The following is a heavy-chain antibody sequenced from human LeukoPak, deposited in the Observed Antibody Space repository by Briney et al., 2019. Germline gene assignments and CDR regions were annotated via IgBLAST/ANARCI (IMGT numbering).Heavy chain of an antibody. J-gene: IGHJ4*02. Sequence: PGGSLRLSCAASGFTFTTYSMTWVRQAPGKGLEWVSAISGSGGSTYYADSVKGRFTISRDNSKNTLYLQMNSLRAEDTAVYYCAKGRFLEWLAEDYWGQGTLVTVSS. D-gene: IGHD3-3*01. CDR1: GFTFTTYS. CDR2: ISGSGGST. CDR3: AKGRFLEWLAEDY. V-gene: IGHV3-23*01.